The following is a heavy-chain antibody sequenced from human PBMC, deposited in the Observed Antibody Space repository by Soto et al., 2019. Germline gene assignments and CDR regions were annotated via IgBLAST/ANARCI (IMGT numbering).Heavy chain of an antibody. Sequence: EVQLFESGGGLVQPGGSLRLSCAASGFTFSSYAMSWVRQAPGKGLEWVSAISGRGGSTYYADSVKGRFTISIDNSKNTLYLQMSTRTAEDTAVYYCAKRPHSSSGYLDACDIWGQGTMVTVSS. CDR1: GFTFSSYA. D-gene: IGHD6-25*01. J-gene: IGHJ3*02. CDR2: ISGRGGST. V-gene: IGHV3-23*01. CDR3: AKRPHSSSGYLDACDI.